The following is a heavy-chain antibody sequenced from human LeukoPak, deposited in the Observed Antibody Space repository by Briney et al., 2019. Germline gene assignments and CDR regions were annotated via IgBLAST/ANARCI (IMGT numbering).Heavy chain of an antibody. Sequence: GGSVKVSCKASGGTFSSYAISWVRQAPGQGLEWMGRIIPIFGIANYAQKFQGRVTITADKSTSTAYIELSSLRSEDTAVYYCARGTHDYYSMDVWGQGTTVTVSS. D-gene: IGHD1-14*01. CDR1: GGTFSSYA. V-gene: IGHV1-69*04. CDR2: IIPIFGIA. CDR3: ARGTHDYYSMDV. J-gene: IGHJ6*02.